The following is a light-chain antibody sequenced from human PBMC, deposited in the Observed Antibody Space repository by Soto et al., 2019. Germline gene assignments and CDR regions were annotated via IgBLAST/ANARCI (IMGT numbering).Light chain of an antibody. CDR1: SNEVGAYDY. J-gene: IGLJ1*01. CDR3: CSYAGSSTYV. CDR2: EVT. V-gene: IGLV2-14*01. Sequence: QSVLTQPAGVSGSPGQSITISCTGTSNEVGAYDYVSWYQQHPGKAPKLMLYEVTNRPSGVSNRFSGSKSGNTASLTISGLHAQDAAAYTCCSYAGSSTYVFGSGTKVTVL.